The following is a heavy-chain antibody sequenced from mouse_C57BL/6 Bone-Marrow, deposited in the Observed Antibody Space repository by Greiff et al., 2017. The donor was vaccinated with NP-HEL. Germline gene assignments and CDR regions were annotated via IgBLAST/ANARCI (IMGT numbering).Heavy chain of an antibody. CDR2: ISYDGSN. CDR1: GYSITSGYY. D-gene: IGHD2-3*01. CDR3: ARGDGYYCDY. Sequence: EVKLQESGPGLVKPSQSLSLTCSVTGYSITSGYYWNWIRQFPGNKLEWMGYISYDGSNNYNPSLKNPISITRDTSKNQFFLKLNSVTTEDTATYYCARGDGYYCDYWGQGTTLTVSS. V-gene: IGHV3-6*01. J-gene: IGHJ2*01.